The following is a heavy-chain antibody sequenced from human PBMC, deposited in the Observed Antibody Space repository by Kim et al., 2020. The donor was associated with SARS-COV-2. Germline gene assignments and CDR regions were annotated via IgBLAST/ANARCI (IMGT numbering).Heavy chain of an antibody. V-gene: IGHV3-30*04. J-gene: IGHJ5*02. CDR1: GFTFSSYA. D-gene: IGHD6-13*01. CDR3: AREYLAAAAFNWFDP. Sequence: GGSLRLSCAASGFTFSSYAMHWVRQAPGKGLEWVAVISYDGSNKYYADSVKGRFTISRDNSKNTLYLQMNSLRAEDTAVYYCAREYLAAAAFNWFDPWGQGTLVTVSS. CDR2: ISYDGSNK.